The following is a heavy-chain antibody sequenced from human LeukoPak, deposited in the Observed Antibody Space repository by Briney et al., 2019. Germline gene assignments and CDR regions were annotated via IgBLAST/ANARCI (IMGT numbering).Heavy chain of an antibody. CDR2: LNDSGST. D-gene: IGHD2-2*01. Sequence: SETLSLTCTVSGGSISSSSYNWGWIRQPPGKGLEWIGSLNDSGSTYYNPSLKSRVTISVDTSKNQFSLKLSSVTAADTAVYYCARQGYCSSTSCSPQGAFDIWGQGTMVTVSS. J-gene: IGHJ3*02. CDR1: GGSISSSSYN. V-gene: IGHV4-39*01. CDR3: ARQGYCSSTSCSPQGAFDI.